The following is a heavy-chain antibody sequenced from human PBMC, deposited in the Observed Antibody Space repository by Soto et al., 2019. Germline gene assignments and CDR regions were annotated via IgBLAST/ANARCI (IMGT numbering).Heavy chain of an antibody. V-gene: IGHV3-33*01. D-gene: IGHD2-15*01. CDR2: IWYDGSNK. Sequence: GSLRLSCAASGFTFSSYGMHWVRQAPGKGLEWVAVIWYDGSNKYYADSVKGRFTISRDNSKNTLYLQMNSLRAEDTAVYYCARAPRYCSGGSCYQKYGMDVWGQGTTVTVSS. CDR1: GFTFSSYG. J-gene: IGHJ6*02. CDR3: ARAPRYCSGGSCYQKYGMDV.